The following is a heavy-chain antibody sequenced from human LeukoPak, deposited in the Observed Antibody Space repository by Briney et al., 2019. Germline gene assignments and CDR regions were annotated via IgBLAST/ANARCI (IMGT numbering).Heavy chain of an antibody. Sequence: GASVKVSCKTSGGTFSSYAISWVRQAPGQGLEWMGRIIPILGIANYAQKFQGRVTITADKSTSTAYMELSSLRSEDTAVYYCARVSIVGDLEYYFDYWGQGTLVTVSS. J-gene: IGHJ4*02. CDR3: ARVSIVGDLEYYFDY. CDR1: GGTFSSYA. V-gene: IGHV1-69*04. D-gene: IGHD1-26*01. CDR2: IIPILGIA.